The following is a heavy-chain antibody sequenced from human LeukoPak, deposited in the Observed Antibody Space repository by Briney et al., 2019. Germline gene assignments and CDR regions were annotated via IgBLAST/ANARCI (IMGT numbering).Heavy chain of an antibody. Sequence: HPGGSLRLSCAASGFTFSSYWMHWVRQAPGKGLVWVSRINSDGSSTSYADSVKGRFTISRDNAKNTLYLQMNSLRAEDTAVYYCARVAPEDRRPITEYFQHWGRGTLVTVSS. CDR2: INSDGSST. V-gene: IGHV3-74*01. J-gene: IGHJ1*01. CDR3: ARVAPEDRRPITEYFQH. D-gene: IGHD1-14*01. CDR1: GFTFSSYW.